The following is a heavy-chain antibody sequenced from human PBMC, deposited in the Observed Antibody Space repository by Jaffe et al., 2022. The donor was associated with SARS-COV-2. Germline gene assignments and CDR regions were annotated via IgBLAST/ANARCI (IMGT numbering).Heavy chain of an antibody. J-gene: IGHJ6*02. CDR1: GYSFTSYW. CDR2: IDPTDSHT. D-gene: IGHD3-10*01. V-gene: IGHV5-10-1*03. Sequence: EVQLVQSGAEVKKPGESLRISCKASGYSFTSYWITWVRQMPGKGLEWMGRIDPTDSHTNYSPSFQGHVTISADKSISTAYLQWYSLKASDTAMYYCARGPLGIRLEDLFSDYYYYGMDVWGQGTTVTVSS. CDR3: ARGPLGIRLEDLFSDYYYYGMDV.